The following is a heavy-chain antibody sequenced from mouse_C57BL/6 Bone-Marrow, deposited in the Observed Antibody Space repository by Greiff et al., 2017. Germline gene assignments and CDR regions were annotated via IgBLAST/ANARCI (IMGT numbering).Heavy chain of an antibody. Sequence: VQLQQSGAELVKPGASVKLSCKASGYTFTSYWMQWVKQRPGQGLEWIGEIDPSDSYTNYNQKFKGKATLTVDTSSSTAYMQLSSLTSEDSAVYYCGGNSYYFDYWGQGTTLTVSS. J-gene: IGHJ2*01. CDR1: GYTFTSYW. V-gene: IGHV1-50*01. CDR3: GGNSYYFDY. D-gene: IGHD2-1*01. CDR2: IDPSDSYT.